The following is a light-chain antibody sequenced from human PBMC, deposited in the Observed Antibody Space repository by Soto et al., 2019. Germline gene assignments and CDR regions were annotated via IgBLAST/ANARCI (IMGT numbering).Light chain of an antibody. J-gene: IGLJ3*02. CDR1: SSDVGGYKY. CDR2: EVS. CDR3: SSYAGSILGV. Sequence: ALTQPPSASGSPGQSVTISCTGTSSDVGGYKYVSWYQQHPGKAPKLMIYEVSKRPSGVPDRFSGSKSGNTASLTVSGLQAEDEADYYCSSYAGSILGVFGGGTKVTVL. V-gene: IGLV2-8*01.